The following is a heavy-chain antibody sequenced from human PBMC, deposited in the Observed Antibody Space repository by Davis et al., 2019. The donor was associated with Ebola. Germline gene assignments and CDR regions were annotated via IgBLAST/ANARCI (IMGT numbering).Heavy chain of an antibody. V-gene: IGHV1-69-2*01. D-gene: IGHD3-9*01. Sequence: ASVKVSCKASGYSFSDFYMHWVQGAPGKGLEWVGLVDPNGVKTVYAEKFQDRVTITADKSTDTVYMELSSLTYEDTAIYYCATLDILTAYIPYAMDVWGQGTTVTVS. CDR2: VDPNGVKT. CDR1: GYSFSDFY. CDR3: ATLDILTAYIPYAMDV. J-gene: IGHJ6*02.